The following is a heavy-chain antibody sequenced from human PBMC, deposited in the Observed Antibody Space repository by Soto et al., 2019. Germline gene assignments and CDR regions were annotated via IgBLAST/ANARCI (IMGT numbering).Heavy chain of an antibody. V-gene: IGHV1-18*01. CDR3: ASRSPAFDY. Sequence: QVQLVQSGPEVKKPGASVKVSCKTSGYTFTSFGISWVRQAPGQGLEWMGWITTDKGKTTYAQKFQDRVTMTTDTSTSTAYMEMRSLTSDDTAVYYCASRSPAFDYWGQGTLVTVSS. J-gene: IGHJ4*02. CDR2: ITTDKGKT. CDR1: GYTFTSFG.